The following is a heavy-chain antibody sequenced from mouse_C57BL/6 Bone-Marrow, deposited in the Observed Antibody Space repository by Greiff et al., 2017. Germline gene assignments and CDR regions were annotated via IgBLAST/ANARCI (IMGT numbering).Heavy chain of an antibody. CDR3: ARGIWSDAPWFAY. D-gene: IGHD1-1*02. CDR1: GYTFTSYW. V-gene: IGHV1-72*01. CDR2: IDPNSGGT. Sequence: VQLQQPGAELVKPGASVKLSCKASGYTFTSYWMHWVKQRPGRGLEWSGRIDPNSGGTKYNEKFKSKATLTVDKPSSTAYMQLSSLTSEDSAVYYCARGIWSDAPWFAYWGQGTLVTVSA. J-gene: IGHJ3*01.